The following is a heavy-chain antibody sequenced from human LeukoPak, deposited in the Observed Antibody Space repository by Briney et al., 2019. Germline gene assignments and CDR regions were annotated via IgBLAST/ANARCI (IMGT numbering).Heavy chain of an antibody. D-gene: IGHD3-22*01. CDR1: GFTFDDYG. Sequence: PGGSLRLSCAASGFTFDDYGMSWVRQAPGKGLEWVSGINWNGVSTGYADSVKGRFTISRDNAKNSLYLQMNSLRAEDTAVYYCAKDHYYDSSNYYYGRPNLFDYWGQGTLVTVSS. CDR2: INWNGVST. J-gene: IGHJ4*02. V-gene: IGHV3-20*04. CDR3: AKDHYYDSSNYYYGRPNLFDY.